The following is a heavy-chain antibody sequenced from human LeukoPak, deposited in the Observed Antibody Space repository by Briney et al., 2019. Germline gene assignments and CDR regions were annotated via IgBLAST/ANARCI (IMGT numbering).Heavy chain of an antibody. J-gene: IGHJ6*03. V-gene: IGHV4-34*01. Sequence: PSETLSLTCAVYGGSFSGYYWSWIRQPPGKGLEWIEEINHSGSTNYNPSLKSRVTISVDTSKNQFSLKLSSVTAADTAVYYCASHATMIASPAKQPYYYYYMDVWGKGTTVTISS. CDR2: INHSGST. CDR1: GGSFSGYY. CDR3: ASHATMIASPAKQPYYYYYMDV. D-gene: IGHD3-22*01.